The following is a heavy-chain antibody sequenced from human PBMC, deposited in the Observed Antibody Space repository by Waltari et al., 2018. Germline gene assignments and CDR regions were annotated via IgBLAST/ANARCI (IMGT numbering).Heavy chain of an antibody. CDR2: IYTSGST. Sequence: QVQLQESGPGLVKPSQTLSLTCTVSGGSISSGSYYWSWIRQPAGKGLEWIGYIYTSGSTNYNPSLKSRVTISVDTSKNQFSLKLSSVTAADTAVYYCARSAAAGTDAFDIWGQGTMVTVSS. CDR3: ARSAAAGTDAFDI. J-gene: IGHJ3*02. D-gene: IGHD6-13*01. CDR1: GGSISSGSYY. V-gene: IGHV4-61*09.